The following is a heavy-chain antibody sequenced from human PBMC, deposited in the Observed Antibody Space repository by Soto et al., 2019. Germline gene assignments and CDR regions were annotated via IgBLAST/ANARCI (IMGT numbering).Heavy chain of an antibody. Sequence: GGSLRLSCAASGFTFSSYWMSWVRQAPGKGLEWVANIRQDGGDKYFVDSVKGRFTISRDNAKNSLYLQMNSLRVEDTAIYYCVRDAVVSGVDYFDYWGQGTLVTVSS. J-gene: IGHJ4*02. CDR2: IRQDGGDK. D-gene: IGHD2-8*01. CDR1: GFTFSSYW. V-gene: IGHV3-7*01. CDR3: VRDAVVSGVDYFDY.